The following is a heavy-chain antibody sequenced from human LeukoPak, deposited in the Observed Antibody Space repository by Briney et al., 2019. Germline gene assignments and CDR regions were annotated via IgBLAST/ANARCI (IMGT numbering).Heavy chain of an antibody. J-gene: IGHJ5*02. D-gene: IGHD6-6*01. CDR2: INGSGGST. Sequence: GGSLRLSCAASGFTFSSYAMSWVRQAPGKGLEWVSAINGSGGSTYYADSVKGRFTISRDNSKNTLYLQVNSLRAEDTAVYYCAKDLYPSSPGYNWFDPRGQGTLVTVSS. V-gene: IGHV3-23*01. CDR1: GFTFSSYA. CDR3: AKDLYPSSPGYNWFDP.